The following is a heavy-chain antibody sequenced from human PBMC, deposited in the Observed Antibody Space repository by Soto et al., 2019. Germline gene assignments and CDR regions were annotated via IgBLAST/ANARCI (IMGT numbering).Heavy chain of an antibody. CDR2: ISSSSSTI. Sequence: EVQLVESGGGLVQPGGSLRLSCAASGFTFSSYSMNWVRQAPGKGLEWVSYISSSSSTIDYADSVKGRFTISRDNANNSLSLQTNRLRAEDTAVYYCARDKGRSPLDYWGQGTLVTVSS. D-gene: IGHD2-15*01. CDR1: GFTFSSYS. J-gene: IGHJ4*02. CDR3: ARDKGRSPLDY. V-gene: IGHV3-48*01.